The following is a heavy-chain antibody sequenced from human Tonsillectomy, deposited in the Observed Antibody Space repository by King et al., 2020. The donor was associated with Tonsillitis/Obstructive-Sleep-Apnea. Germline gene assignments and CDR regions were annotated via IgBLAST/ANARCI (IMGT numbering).Heavy chain of an antibody. V-gene: IGHV7-4-1*02. Sequence: QLVQSGSELKKPGASVNVSCKASGYTFTSYTINWVRQAPGQGLEWMGWINTNTGSPTYAQGFTGRFVFSLDTSVSTAYLQISSLEAEDSAVYYCARDNGCWSGYYYCDLGGQGTLVTVSS. CDR1: GYTFTSYT. D-gene: IGHD3-3*01. CDR2: INTNTGSP. CDR3: ARDNGCWSGYYYCDL. J-gene: IGHJ4*02.